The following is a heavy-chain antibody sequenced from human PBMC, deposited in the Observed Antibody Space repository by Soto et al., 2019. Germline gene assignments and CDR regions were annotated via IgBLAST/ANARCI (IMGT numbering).Heavy chain of an antibody. Sequence: QVQLVQSGAEVKKPGSSVTFSCTASGGTFSSYTIRWVRQAPGQVLEWMGGVIPIFGTAHYAQKFQGRVTITADESTSTAYMELSSLRSEDTAVYYCARGNHRWRQLWYFDLWGRGTLVTVSS. CDR2: VIPIFGTA. CDR1: GGTFSSYT. J-gene: IGHJ2*01. CDR3: ARGNHRWRQLWYFDL. V-gene: IGHV1-69*12. D-gene: IGHD5-12*01.